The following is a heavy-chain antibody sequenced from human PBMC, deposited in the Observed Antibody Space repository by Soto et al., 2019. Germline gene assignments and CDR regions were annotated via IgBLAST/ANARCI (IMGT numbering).Heavy chain of an antibody. Sequence: SETLSLTCTVSGGSISSYYWSWIRQPPGKGLEWIGYIYYSGSTNYNPSLKSRVTISVDTSKNQFSLKLSSVTAADTAVYYCASGYDFWSGYSLYFDYWGQGTLVTVSS. CDR2: IYYSGST. D-gene: IGHD3-3*01. J-gene: IGHJ4*02. CDR3: ASGYDFWSGYSLYFDY. V-gene: IGHV4-59*01. CDR1: GGSISSYY.